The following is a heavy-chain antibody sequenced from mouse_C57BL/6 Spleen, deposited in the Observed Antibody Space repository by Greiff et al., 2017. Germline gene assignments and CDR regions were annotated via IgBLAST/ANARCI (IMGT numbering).Heavy chain of an antibody. D-gene: IGHD2-4*01. CDR2: IDPSDSYT. Sequence: QVQLQQPGAELVKPGASVKLSCKASGYTFTSYWMQWVKQRPGQGLEWIGEIDPSDSYTNYNQKFKGKATLTVDTSSRIAYMQLSSLTSEDSAVYYCARCDDYDYFDYWGQGTTLTVSS. CDR3: ARCDDYDYFDY. CDR1: GYTFTSYW. J-gene: IGHJ2*01. V-gene: IGHV1-50*01.